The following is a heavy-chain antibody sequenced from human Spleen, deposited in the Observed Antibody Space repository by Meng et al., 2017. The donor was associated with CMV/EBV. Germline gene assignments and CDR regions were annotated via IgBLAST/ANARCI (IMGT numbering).Heavy chain of an antibody. Sequence: TVSGGSVSSGSYYWSWIRQPPGKGLEWIGYIYYSGSTNYNPSLKSRVTISVDTSKNQFSLKLSSVTAADTAVYYCARGGYSYGYVVYWGQGTLVTVSS. V-gene: IGHV4-61*01. CDR2: IYYSGST. J-gene: IGHJ4*02. CDR3: ARGGYSYGYVVY. D-gene: IGHD5-18*01. CDR1: GGSVSSGSYY.